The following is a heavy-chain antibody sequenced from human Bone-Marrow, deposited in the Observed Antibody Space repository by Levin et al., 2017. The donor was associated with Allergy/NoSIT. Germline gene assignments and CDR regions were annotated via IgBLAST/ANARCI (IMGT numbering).Heavy chain of an antibody. J-gene: IGHJ4*02. Sequence: SETLSLTCSVSGGSITGYYGSWIRQSPGKGLEWIGYIYYGGTTNYNPSLKSRVTMSVDTSKNQFSLKLTSVTAADTAVYYCARGRLGSGSYRAVWDYWGQGHLVTVSS. CDR1: GGSITGYY. D-gene: IGHD3-3*01. CDR3: ARGRLGSGSYRAVWDY. V-gene: IGHV4-59*01. CDR2: IYYGGTT.